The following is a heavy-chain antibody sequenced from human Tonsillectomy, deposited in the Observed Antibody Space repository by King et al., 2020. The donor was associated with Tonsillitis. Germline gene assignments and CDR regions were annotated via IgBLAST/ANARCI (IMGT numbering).Heavy chain of an antibody. CDR3: ARDGMRGWLQPPAGYFDL. J-gene: IGHJ2*01. V-gene: IGHV3-21*01. Sequence: VQLVESGGGLVKPGGSLRLSCAASGFTFSSYSMNWVRQAPGKGLEWVSSISSSSSYIYYADSVKGRFTISRDNAKNSLYLQMNSLRAEDTAVYYCARDGMRGWLQPPAGYFDLWGRGTLVTVSS. D-gene: IGHD5-24*01. CDR2: ISSSSSYI. CDR1: GFTFSSYS.